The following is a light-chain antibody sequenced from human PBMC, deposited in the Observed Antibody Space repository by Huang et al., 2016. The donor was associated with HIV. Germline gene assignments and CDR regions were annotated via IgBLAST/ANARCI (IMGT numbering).Light chain of an antibody. J-gene: IGKJ1*01. CDR3: QQTYTFPA. CDR1: QTITTY. CDR2: GAS. Sequence: DIQLTQSPSSLSASVGDRATITCQASQTITTYLNWYQQKPGKAPHLLIYGASNLQSGVPSRFSGSGSGTDFTLIISGLQPEDFATYYCQQTYTFPAFGRGTKVEIK. V-gene: IGKV1-39*01.